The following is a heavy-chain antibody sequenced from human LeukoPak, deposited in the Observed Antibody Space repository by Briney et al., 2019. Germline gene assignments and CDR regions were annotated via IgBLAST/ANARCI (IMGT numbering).Heavy chain of an antibody. D-gene: IGHD3-22*01. J-gene: IGHJ4*02. CDR2: ISSGSSTI. Sequence: GGSLRLSCAASGFIFSSYSMNWVRQAPGKGLEWVSYISSGSSTIYYADSVKGRFIISRDNAKNSLYLQMNSLRAEDTAVYYCARVLHKRNYDSSDYYGYWGQGTLVTVSS. CDR3: ARVLHKRNYDSSDYYGY. CDR1: GFIFSSYS. V-gene: IGHV3-48*01.